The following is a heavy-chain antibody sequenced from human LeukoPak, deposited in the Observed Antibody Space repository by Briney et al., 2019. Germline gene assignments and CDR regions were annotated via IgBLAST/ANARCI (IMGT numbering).Heavy chain of an antibody. J-gene: IGHJ3*02. CDR1: GGSFSGYY. V-gene: IGHV4-34*01. Sequence: PSETLSLTCAVYGGSFSGYYWSWIRQPPGKGLEWIGEINHSGSTNYNPSLKSRVTISVDTSKNQFSLKLSSVTAADTAVYYCARGTPGGTAYDAFDIWGQGTMVTVSS. D-gene: IGHD5-18*01. CDR2: INHSGST. CDR3: ARGTPGGTAYDAFDI.